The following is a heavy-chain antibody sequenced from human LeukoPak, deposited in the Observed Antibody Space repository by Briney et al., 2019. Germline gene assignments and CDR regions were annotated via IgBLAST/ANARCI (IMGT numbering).Heavy chain of an antibody. D-gene: IGHD2-2*01. J-gene: IGHJ4*02. CDR3: AKGYCGSTNCYGGY. V-gene: IGHV3-23*01. Sequence: GGSLGLSCAASGFTFSTYAMSWVRQAPGKGLEWVSGISGSDGSTYYADSVKGRFTISRDNSKNTLYLQMNSPRAEDTAVYYCAKGYCGSTNCYGGYWGQGTLVTVSS. CDR1: GFTFSTYA. CDR2: ISGSDGST.